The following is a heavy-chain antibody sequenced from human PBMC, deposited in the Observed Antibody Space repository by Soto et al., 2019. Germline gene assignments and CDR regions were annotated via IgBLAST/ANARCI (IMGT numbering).Heavy chain of an antibody. CDR2: IYYSGST. CDR3: ARSTVTTFHWFDP. D-gene: IGHD4-4*01. V-gene: IGHV4-59*01. CDR1: GGSISSYY. Sequence: PSETLSLTCTVSGGSISSYYWSWIQQPPGKGLEWIGYIYYSGSTNYNPSLKSRVTISVDTSKNQFSLKLSSVTAADTAVYYCARSTVTTFHWFDPWGQGTLVTVSS. J-gene: IGHJ5*02.